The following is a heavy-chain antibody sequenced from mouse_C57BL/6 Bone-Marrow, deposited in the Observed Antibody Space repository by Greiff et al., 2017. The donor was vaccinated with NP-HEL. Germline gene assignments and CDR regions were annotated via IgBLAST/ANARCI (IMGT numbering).Heavy chain of an antibody. J-gene: IGHJ4*01. Sequence: EVKLEESGAELVRPGASVKLSCTVSGFNIKDDYMHWVKQRPEQGLEWIGWIDPENGDTEYASKFQGKATITADTSSNTAYLQLSSLTSEDTAVYYCTTGGSSPYAMDYWGQGTSVTVSP. CDR3: TTGGSSPYAMDY. V-gene: IGHV14-4*01. CDR1: GFNIKDDY. D-gene: IGHD1-1*01. CDR2: IDPENGDT.